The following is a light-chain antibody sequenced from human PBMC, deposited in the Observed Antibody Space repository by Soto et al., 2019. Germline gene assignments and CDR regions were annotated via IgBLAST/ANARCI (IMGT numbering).Light chain of an antibody. J-gene: IGLJ1*01. CDR2: DVS. CDR1: SSDVGGYNY. CDR3: SSYTSSSTLLYV. Sequence: QSALTQPASVSGSPGQSITISCTGTSSDVGGYNYVSWYQHHPGKAPKLIIYDVSNRPSGVSTRFSGSKSGNTASLTISGLQAEDEADYYCSSYTSSSTLLYVFGTGTKLTVL. V-gene: IGLV2-14*03.